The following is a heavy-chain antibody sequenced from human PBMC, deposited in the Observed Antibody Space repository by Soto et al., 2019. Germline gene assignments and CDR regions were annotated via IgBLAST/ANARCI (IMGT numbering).Heavy chain of an antibody. CDR2: ISYDGSNK. CDR3: ARDRGYYDSSGYYPYYYYGMDV. CDR1: GFTFSSYA. Sequence: QVQLVESGGGVVQPGRSLRLSCAASGFTFSSYAMHWVRQAPGKGLEWVAVISYDGSNKYYADSVKGRFTISRDNSKNTLYLQMNSLRAEDTAVYYCARDRGYYDSSGYYPYYYYGMDVWGQGTTVTVSS. J-gene: IGHJ6*02. V-gene: IGHV3-30-3*01. D-gene: IGHD3-22*01.